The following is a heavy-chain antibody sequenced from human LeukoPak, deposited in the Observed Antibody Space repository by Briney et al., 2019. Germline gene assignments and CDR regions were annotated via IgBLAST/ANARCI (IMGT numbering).Heavy chain of an antibody. CDR3: AREVAVAATPFFDY. V-gene: IGHV4-4*07. J-gene: IGHJ4*02. CDR2: IYTSGGT. D-gene: IGHD2-15*01. Sequence: SETLSLTCTVSGGSISSYYWSWIRQPAGKGLEWIGRIYTSGGTNYNPSLKSRVTMSVDTSKNQFSLTLSSVTAADTAVYYCAREVAVAATPFFDYWGQGTLVTVSS. CDR1: GGSISSYY.